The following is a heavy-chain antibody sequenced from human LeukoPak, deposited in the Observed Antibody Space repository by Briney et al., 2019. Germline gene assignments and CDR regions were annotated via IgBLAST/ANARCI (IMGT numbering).Heavy chain of an antibody. CDR1: GGSMISYF. V-gene: IGHV4-4*07. CDR3: AREGGGQGHGWHYDV. Sequence: PSETLSLTCTVSGGSMISYFWAWIRQPAGEGLEWIGRIYTGGSTDYNPSLKSRVTMSADTSKNQFSLKLPSVTGADTAVYYCAREGGGQGHGWHYDVWGRGTLVTVSS. J-gene: IGHJ2*01. D-gene: IGHD2-15*01. CDR2: IYTGGST.